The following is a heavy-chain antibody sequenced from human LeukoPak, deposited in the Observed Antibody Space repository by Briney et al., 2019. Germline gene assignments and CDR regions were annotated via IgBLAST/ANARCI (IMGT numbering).Heavy chain of an antibody. CDR1: GYTFTSYY. D-gene: IGHD3-22*01. J-gene: IGHJ4*02. CDR3: ARGPLYYYDSSAPFDY. CDR2: INPSGGST. V-gene: IGHV1-46*01. Sequence: ASVKVSCKASGYTFTSYYMHRVRQAPGQGLEWMGIINPSGGSTSYAQKFQGRVTMTRDTSTSTVYMELSSLRSEDTAVYYCARGPLYYYDSSAPFDYWGQGTLVTVSS.